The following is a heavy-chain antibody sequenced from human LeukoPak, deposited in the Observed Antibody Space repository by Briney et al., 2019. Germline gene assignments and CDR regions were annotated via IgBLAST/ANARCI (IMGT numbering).Heavy chain of an antibody. CDR2: IYYSGST. V-gene: IGHV4-39*07. D-gene: IGHD5-18*01. CDR3: ARGSGMRGYSYGLRYYFDY. CDR1: GGSISSSSYY. Sequence: PSETLSLTCTVSGGSISSSSYYWGWIRQPPGKEREGIGSIYYSGSTYYNPSLKSRVTISVDTSKNQFSLKLSSVTAADTAVYYCARGSGMRGYSYGLRYYFDYWGQGTLVTVSS. J-gene: IGHJ4*02.